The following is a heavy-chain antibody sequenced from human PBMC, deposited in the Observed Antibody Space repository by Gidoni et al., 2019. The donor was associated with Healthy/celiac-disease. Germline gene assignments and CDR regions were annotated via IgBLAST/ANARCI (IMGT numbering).Heavy chain of an antibody. J-gene: IGHJ2*01. CDR2: ISSSSSYI. V-gene: IGHV3-21*01. D-gene: IGHD1-26*01. CDR1: VFTFSSYS. Sequence: EVQLVESGGGLVKPGVSLRLSCAASVFTFSSYSMNWVRQAPGKGLEWVSSISSSSSYIYYADSVKGRFTISRDNAKNALYLQMNSLRAEDTAVYYCARDLVGATTIWYFDIWGRGTMVTVSS. CDR3: ARDLVGATTIWYFDI.